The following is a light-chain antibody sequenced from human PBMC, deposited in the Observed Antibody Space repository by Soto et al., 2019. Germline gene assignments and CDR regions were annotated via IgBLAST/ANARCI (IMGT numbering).Light chain of an antibody. J-gene: IGKJ2*01. Sequence: DIQMTQSPSSVSASVGDRVTITCRASQGVSSWLDWYQQKPGKAPNLLIYGANTLQSGVPSRFSGSGSGTDFTLTISSLQPEDFATYYCQQCGSSPFTFGQGTKLDIK. CDR1: QGVSSW. CDR2: GAN. CDR3: QQCGSSPFT. V-gene: IGKV1-12*01.